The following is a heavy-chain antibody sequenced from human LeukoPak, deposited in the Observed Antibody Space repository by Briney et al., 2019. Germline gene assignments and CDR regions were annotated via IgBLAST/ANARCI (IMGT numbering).Heavy chain of an antibody. V-gene: IGHV4-4*02. J-gene: IGHJ5*02. Sequence: SETLSLTCSVSAGSISSSSWWSWVRQSPVKGLEWIGEIYLYGTTNYNPSLKSRVTISVDRSKNQFSLKLSSVTAADTAVYYCARFVSSSWDNWFDPWGQGTLVTVSS. CDR2: IYLYGTT. CDR1: AGSISSSSW. CDR3: ARFVSSSWDNWFDP. D-gene: IGHD6-13*01.